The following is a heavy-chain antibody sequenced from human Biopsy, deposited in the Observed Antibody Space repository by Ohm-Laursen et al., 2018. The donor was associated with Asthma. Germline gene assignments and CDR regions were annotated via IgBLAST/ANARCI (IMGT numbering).Heavy chain of an antibody. CDR2: ISVYHGNT. CDR1: GYTFNSAG. CDR3: ARAVDFSHYYGIDV. D-gene: IGHD4-23*01. J-gene: IGHJ6*02. V-gene: IGHV1-18*01. Sequence: GASVTVSCKTSGYTFNSAGITWARQAPGQGLGWMGLISVYHGNTKVAQKLQVRVTMITDTSTSTAYMELRSLRSDDTAVYFCARAVDFSHYYGIDVWGQGTTVTVS.